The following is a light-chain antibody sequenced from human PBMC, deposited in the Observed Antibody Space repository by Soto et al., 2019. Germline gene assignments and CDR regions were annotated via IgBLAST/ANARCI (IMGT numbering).Light chain of an antibody. CDR1: QSVSSY. V-gene: IGKV3-11*01. CDR2: DGS. J-gene: IGKJ1*01. CDR3: QQRSNWSWT. Sequence: EIVLTQSPATLSLSPGERATLSCRASQSVSSYLAWYQQKPGQAPRLLIYDGSNRATGIPARFSGSGSGTDFTLTISSLEPEDFAVYYCQQRSNWSWTFGQGTKVEIK.